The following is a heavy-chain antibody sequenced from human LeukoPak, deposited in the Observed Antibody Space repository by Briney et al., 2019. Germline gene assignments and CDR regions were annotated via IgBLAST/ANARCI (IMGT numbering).Heavy chain of an antibody. CDR2: IFYSGSV. J-gene: IGHJ4*02. D-gene: IGHD6-19*01. Sequence: SETLSLTCTVSGGSIGNSSSYWAWIRQPPGKGLEWIGTIFYSGSVYYKPSLKSRVTISVDTSKNQFSLKLSSVTAADTAVYYCARGKTKPGIAVAYWGQGTLVTVSS. V-gene: IGHV4-39*07. CDR3: ARGKTKPGIAVAY. CDR1: GGSIGNSSSY.